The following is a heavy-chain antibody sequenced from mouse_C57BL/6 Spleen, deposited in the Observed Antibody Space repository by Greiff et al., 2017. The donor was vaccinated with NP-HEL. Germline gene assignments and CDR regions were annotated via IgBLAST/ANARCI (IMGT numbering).Heavy chain of an antibody. CDR2: ISSGSSTI. CDR1: GFTFSDYG. Sequence: EVQLVESGGGLVKPGGSLKLSCAASGFTFSDYGMHWVRQAPEKGLEWVAYISSGSSTIYYADTVKGRFTISRDNANNTLFLQMTSLRSEDTAMYYCASPPTYYGSSTYAMDYWGQGTSVTVSS. CDR3: ASPPTYYGSSTYAMDY. D-gene: IGHD1-1*01. J-gene: IGHJ4*01. V-gene: IGHV5-17*01.